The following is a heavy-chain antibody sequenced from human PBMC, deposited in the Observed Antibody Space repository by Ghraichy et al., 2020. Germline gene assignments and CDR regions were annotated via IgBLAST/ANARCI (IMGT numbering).Heavy chain of an antibody. Sequence: SETLSLTCTVSGGSISSYYWSWIRQPPGKGLEWIGYIYYSGSTNYNPSLKSRVTISVDTSKNQFSLKLSSVTAADTAVYYCARAVRPYTYYYDSSGYPEYYFDYWGQGTLVTVSS. D-gene: IGHD3-22*01. CDR2: IYYSGST. J-gene: IGHJ4*02. V-gene: IGHV4-59*08. CDR1: GGSISSYY. CDR3: ARAVRPYTYYYDSSGYPEYYFDY.